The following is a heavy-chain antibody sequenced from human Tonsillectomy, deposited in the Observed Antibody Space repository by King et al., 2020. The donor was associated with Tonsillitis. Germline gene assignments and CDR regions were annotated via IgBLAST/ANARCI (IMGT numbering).Heavy chain of an antibody. CDR1: GGSISSSSYY. D-gene: IGHD2-15*01. V-gene: IGHV4-39*07. J-gene: IGHJ4*02. CDR2: IYYSGST. Sequence: LQLQESGPGLVKPSETLSLTCTVSGGSISSSSYYWGWIRQPPGKGLEWIGSIYYSGSTYYNPSLKSRVTISVDTSKNQFSLKLSSVTAADTAVYYCARRRNCSGGSCYFHFDYWGQGTLVTVSS. CDR3: ARRRNCSGGSCYFHFDY.